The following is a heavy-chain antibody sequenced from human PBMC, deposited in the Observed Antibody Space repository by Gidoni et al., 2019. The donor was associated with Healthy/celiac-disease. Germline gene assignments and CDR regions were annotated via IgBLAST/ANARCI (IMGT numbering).Heavy chain of an antibody. CDR1: GYTFTSHA. V-gene: IGHV1-3*01. J-gene: IGHJ5*02. CDR2: INAGNGNT. CDR3: ARVRARIAAAGIVGFDP. Sequence: QVQLVQSGAEVKKPGASVKVSCKASGYTFTSHAMHWVRQAPGERLEWMGWINAGNGNTKYSQKFQGRVTITRDTSASTAYMELSSLRSEDTAVYYCARVRARIAAAGIVGFDPWGQGTLVTVSS. D-gene: IGHD6-13*01.